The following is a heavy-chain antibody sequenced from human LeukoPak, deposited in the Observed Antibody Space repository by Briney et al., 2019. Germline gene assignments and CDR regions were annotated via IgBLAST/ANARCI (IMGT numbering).Heavy chain of an antibody. Sequence: GGSLRLSCAVSAFTFSSYGMHWVRQAPGKGLEWVAAISYDGSDKYYAEAVKGRFTISRDNSKKMLYLQMNSLRPEDTAVYYCAKVGMTYRFGQEFGYWGQGTLVTVTS. CDR3: AKVGMTYRFGQEFGY. V-gene: IGHV3-30*18. D-gene: IGHD1-26*01. J-gene: IGHJ4*02. CDR2: ISYDGSDK. CDR1: AFTFSSYG.